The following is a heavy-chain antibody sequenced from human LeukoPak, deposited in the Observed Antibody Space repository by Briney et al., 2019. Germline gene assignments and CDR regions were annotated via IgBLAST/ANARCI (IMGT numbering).Heavy chain of an antibody. Sequence: TSETLSLTCTVYDASFSGYYWSWIRQPPGKGLEWIGTIYYSGRTYYNPSLKSRVTISVDTSKNQFSLKLSSVTAADTAVYYCARQTMIVVGPDAFDIWGQGTMVTVSS. V-gene: IGHV4-39*01. CDR2: IYYSGRT. CDR1: DASFSGYY. CDR3: ARQTMIVVGPDAFDI. D-gene: IGHD3-22*01. J-gene: IGHJ3*02.